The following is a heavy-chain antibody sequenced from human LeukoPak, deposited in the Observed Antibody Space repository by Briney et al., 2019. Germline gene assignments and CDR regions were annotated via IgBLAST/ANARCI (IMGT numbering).Heavy chain of an antibody. D-gene: IGHD3-10*01. Sequence: GGSLRLSCAASGFTFSSYAMSWVRQAPGKGLEWVPAIGGSGGSTYYADSVKGRFTISRDNSKNTLYLQMNSLRAEDTAVYYCAKRVWFGESKYYFDYWGQGTLVTVSS. V-gene: IGHV3-23*01. CDR1: GFTFSSYA. CDR2: IGGSGGST. J-gene: IGHJ4*02. CDR3: AKRVWFGESKYYFDY.